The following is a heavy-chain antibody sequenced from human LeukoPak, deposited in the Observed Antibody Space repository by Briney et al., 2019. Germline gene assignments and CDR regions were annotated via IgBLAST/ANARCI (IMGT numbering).Heavy chain of an antibody. J-gene: IGHJ4*02. CDR2: TSSDLNVK. Sequence: PGGSLGLSCAASGFTFRNYVIHWVRQAPGKGLEWVAVTSSDLNVKLYADSVKGRFNIPRDNSRSTLYLQMNSLRPEDTAIYYCARAGYYGSGSPPSLYFDYWGQGTLVTVSS. CDR3: ARAGYYGSGSPPSLYFDY. D-gene: IGHD3-10*01. V-gene: IGHV3-30-3*01. CDR1: GFTFRNYV.